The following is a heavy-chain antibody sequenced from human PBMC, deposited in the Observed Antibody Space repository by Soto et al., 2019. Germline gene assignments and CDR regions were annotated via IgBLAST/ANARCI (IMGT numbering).Heavy chain of an antibody. J-gene: IGHJ3*01. CDR2: IKSQTDGGTT. V-gene: IGHV3-15*01. D-gene: IGHD3-22*01. CDR3: TTFPMKVVPTSHEAFEV. Sequence: PGGSLGLSCVASGFTFNNVWMSWVRQAPGKGLEWVARIKSQTDGGTTDYAAPVKGRFAIARDDSKNTLFLQLNTLKTEDTAVYYCTTFPMKVVPTSHEAFEVWGQGTMVTVS. CDR1: GFTFNNVW.